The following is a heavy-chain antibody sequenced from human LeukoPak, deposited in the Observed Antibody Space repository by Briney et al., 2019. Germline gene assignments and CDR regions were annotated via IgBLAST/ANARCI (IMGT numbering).Heavy chain of an antibody. CDR2: IWYDGSNK. J-gene: IGHJ4*02. Sequence: PGGSLRLSCAASGFTFSSYGMHWVRQAPGKGLEWVAVIWYDGSNKYYADSVKGRFTISRDNSKNTLYLQMNSLRAEDTAVYYCARDPHSMLLGIGAYFDYWGQGTLVTVSS. D-gene: IGHD7-27*01. V-gene: IGHV3-33*01. CDR3: ARDPHSMLLGIGAYFDY. CDR1: GFTFSSYG.